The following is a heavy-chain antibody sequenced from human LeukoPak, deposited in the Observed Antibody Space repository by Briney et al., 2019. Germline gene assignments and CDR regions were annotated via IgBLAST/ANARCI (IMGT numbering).Heavy chain of an antibody. J-gene: IGHJ4*02. Sequence: PSETLSLTCTVSNGSISSFYWTWIRQPPGKGLEWIGYIYYTGTTDYNPSLKSRVTISVDTSKNQFSLKLSSVTAADTAVYYCARSSPPAYYDFWNGYLDYWGQGTLVTVSS. CDR2: IYYTGTT. CDR3: ARSSPPAYYDFWNGYLDY. V-gene: IGHV4-59*01. D-gene: IGHD3-3*01. CDR1: NGSISSFY.